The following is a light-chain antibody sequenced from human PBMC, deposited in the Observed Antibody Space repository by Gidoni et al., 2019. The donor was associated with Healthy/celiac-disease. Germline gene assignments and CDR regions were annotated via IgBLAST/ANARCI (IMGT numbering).Light chain of an antibody. CDR3: QQLPNT. J-gene: IGKJ2*01. CDR1: QGISSY. CDR2: AAS. Sequence: GDRVTITCRASQGISSYLAWYQQKPGKAPKLLNYAASTLQSGVPSRFSGSGSGTEFTLTISSLQPEDFATYYCQQLPNTFXQGTKLEIK. V-gene: IGKV1-9*01.